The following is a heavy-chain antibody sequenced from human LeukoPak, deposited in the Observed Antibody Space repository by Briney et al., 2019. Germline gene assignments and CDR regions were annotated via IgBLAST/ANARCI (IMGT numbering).Heavy chain of an antibody. CDR3: ARGAVVDLLGDRVWFDP. J-gene: IGHJ5*02. V-gene: IGHV1-24*01. D-gene: IGHD3-16*01. Sequence: ASVKVSCKVSGYTLTELSMHWVRQAAGKGLEWRGVFGPEDGETIYAQKFQGRATMTEDTSTETAYMDLSSLRSDDTAVYYCARGAVVDLLGDRVWFDPWGQGTLVTVSS. CDR2: FGPEDGET. CDR1: GYTLTELS.